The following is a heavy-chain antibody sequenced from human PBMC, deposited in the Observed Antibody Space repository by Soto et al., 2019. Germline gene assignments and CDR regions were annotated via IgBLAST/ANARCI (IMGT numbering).Heavy chain of an antibody. J-gene: IGHJ4*02. CDR3: ARRAAAGRSFDY. D-gene: IGHD6-13*01. CDR1: EFPFIDYY. CDR2: ISSSGNSI. V-gene: IGHV3-11*01. Sequence: GGSLRLSWAASEFPFIDYYMTLLRPAPGKGLEWVSYISSSGNSIYYADSVRGRFTVSRDNAKNSLFLQMNSLRAEDTAVYYCARRAAAGRSFDYWGLGTRVTVSA.